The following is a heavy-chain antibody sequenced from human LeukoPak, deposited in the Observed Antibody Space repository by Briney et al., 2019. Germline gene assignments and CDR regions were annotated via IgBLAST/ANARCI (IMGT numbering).Heavy chain of an antibody. CDR2: IYPGDSDA. J-gene: IGHJ4*02. D-gene: IGHD3-22*01. CDR1: GYSFTSFW. Sequence: GESLKISCKGSGYSFTSFWIGWVRQMPGKGLEWMGIIYPGDSDARYSPSFQGQVTISGSKSISTAYLQWGSLKASDTAMYYCARLGSYYYDSRWPFDFWGQGTLVTVSS. V-gene: IGHV5-51*01. CDR3: ARLGSYYYDSRWPFDF.